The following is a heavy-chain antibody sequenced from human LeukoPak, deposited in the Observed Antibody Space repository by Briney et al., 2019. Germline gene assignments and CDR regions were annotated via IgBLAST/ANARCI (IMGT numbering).Heavy chain of an antibody. CDR1: GFTFSSYW. CDR2: LSGGGGST. D-gene: IGHD2-2*01. Sequence: GGSLRLSCGVSGFTFSSYWMHWVRQAPGKGLDWVSGLSGGGGSTYYADSVKGRFTISRDNSKNTLYLQMNSLRAEDTAVYYCARTGYCSSTSCSAGFDPWGQGTLVTVSS. CDR3: ARTGYCSSTSCSAGFDP. J-gene: IGHJ5*02. V-gene: IGHV3-23*01.